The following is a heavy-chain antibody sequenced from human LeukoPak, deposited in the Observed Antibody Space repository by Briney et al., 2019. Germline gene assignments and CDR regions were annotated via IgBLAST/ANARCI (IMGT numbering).Heavy chain of an antibody. J-gene: IGHJ4*02. CDR2: LWYDGTNK. Sequence: GGSLRLSCAASEFSFSSYGMHWVRRAPGKWLQWVASLWYDGTNKYHADSAKGRFTISRDNSQSTLYLQMNSLRAEDTAVYYCARARNNYDSSGFSALDYWGQGTLVTVSS. CDR3: ARARNNYDSSGFSALDY. V-gene: IGHV3-33*01. CDR1: EFSFSSYG. D-gene: IGHD3-22*01.